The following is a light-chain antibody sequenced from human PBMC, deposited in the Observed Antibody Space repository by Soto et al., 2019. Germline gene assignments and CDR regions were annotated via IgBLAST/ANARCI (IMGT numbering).Light chain of an antibody. V-gene: IGLV2-8*01. Sequence: QSALTQPPSASGSPGQSVTISCTGTSSDVGNYNYVSWHQQHPGKAPKLLIYEVTKRPSGVPDRFSGSKSDNTASLTVSGLQAEDEADYYCISYAGSDNLVVGGGTQLTVL. CDR1: SSDVGNYNY. J-gene: IGLJ2*01. CDR2: EVT. CDR3: ISYAGSDNLV.